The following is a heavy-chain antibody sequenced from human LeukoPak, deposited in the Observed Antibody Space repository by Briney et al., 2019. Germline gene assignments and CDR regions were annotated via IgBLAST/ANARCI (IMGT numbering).Heavy chain of an antibody. Sequence: SETLSLTCAVYGGSFSGYYWSWIRQPPGKGLEWIGEINHSGSTNYNPSLKSRVTISVDTSKNQFSLKLSSVTAADTAVYYCARTFQGDYDADDYYYYGMDVWGQGTTVTVSS. CDR1: GGSFSGYY. CDR2: INHSGST. V-gene: IGHV4-34*01. J-gene: IGHJ6*02. CDR3: ARTFQGDYDADDYYYYGMDV. D-gene: IGHD4-17*01.